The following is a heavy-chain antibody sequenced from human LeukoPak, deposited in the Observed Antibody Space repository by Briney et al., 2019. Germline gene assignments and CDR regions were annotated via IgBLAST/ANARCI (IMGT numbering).Heavy chain of an antibody. CDR1: GFTFSGSD. J-gene: IGHJ4*02. V-gene: IGHV3-73*01. Sequence: PGGSLRLSCAASGFTFSGSDVHWVRQPSGKGLEWVGRIRRKADNYATAYVASVKGRFTMSRDDSKNTAYLQMNSLETDDTAMYYCTGRGVDGGYVFDHWGQGTLVTVSS. CDR2: IRRKADNYAT. D-gene: IGHD5-12*01. CDR3: TGRGVDGGYVFDH.